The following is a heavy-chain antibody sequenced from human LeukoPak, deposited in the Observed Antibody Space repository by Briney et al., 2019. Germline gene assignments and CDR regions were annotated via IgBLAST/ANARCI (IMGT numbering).Heavy chain of an antibody. D-gene: IGHD6-6*01. CDR2: IYSSGST. V-gene: IGHV4-39*01. J-gene: IGHJ4*02. CDR3: ARQEYSSSMGFDY. CDR1: GGSISSSYYY. Sequence: SETLSLTCTVSGGSISSSYYYWGWIRQPPGKGLEWIGSIYSSGSTYYNPSLKSRVTISVDTSKNQFSLKLTSVTAADTAVYYCARQEYSSSMGFDYWGQGTLVTVSS.